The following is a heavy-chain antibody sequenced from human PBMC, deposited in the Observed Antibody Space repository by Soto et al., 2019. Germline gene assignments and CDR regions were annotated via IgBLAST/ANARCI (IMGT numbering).Heavy chain of an antibody. J-gene: IGHJ4*02. D-gene: IGHD5-12*01. CDR2: ISYDGSNK. Sequence: QVQLVESGGGVVQPGRSLRLSCAASGFTFSSYAMHWVRQAPGKGLEWVAVISYDGSNKYYADSVKGRFTISRDNSKNTLYLQMNSLRAEDTAVYYCARDSRDGYNSYYFDYWGQGTLVTVSS. CDR1: GFTFSSYA. V-gene: IGHV3-30-3*01. CDR3: ARDSRDGYNSYYFDY.